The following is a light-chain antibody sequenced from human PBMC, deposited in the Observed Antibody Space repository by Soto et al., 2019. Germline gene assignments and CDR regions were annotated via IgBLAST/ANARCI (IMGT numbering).Light chain of an antibody. CDR1: QTISSH. CDR2: AAS. J-gene: IGKJ5*01. Sequence: DIQMTQSPSSLSVSVGDRVIITCRASQTISSHLNWYQQKPGKAPNLLVYAASSLQSGVPSRFTGSGSGTDFTLTITSLQPEDFATYYCQQSYGTPITFGQGTRLEIK. CDR3: QQSYGTPIT. V-gene: IGKV1-39*01.